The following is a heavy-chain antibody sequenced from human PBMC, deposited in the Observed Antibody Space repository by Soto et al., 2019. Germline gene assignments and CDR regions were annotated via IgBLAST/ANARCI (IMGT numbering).Heavy chain of an antibody. CDR3: AREGWFLDD. CDR2: VNPATGHT. Sequence: QVQLVQSGAEERKPGASVKLSCRASGYTFISYAIHWVRQAPGQRLEWMGWVNPATGHTEYSQKFQGRVTITRDTSAKTGYMELSSLRAEDTAVYDCAREGWFLDDWGQGTLFTVSS. CDR1: GYTFISYA. D-gene: IGHD3-10*01. J-gene: IGHJ4*02. V-gene: IGHV1-3*05.